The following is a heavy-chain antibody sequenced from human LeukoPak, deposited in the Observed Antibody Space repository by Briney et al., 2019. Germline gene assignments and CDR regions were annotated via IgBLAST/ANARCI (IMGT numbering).Heavy chain of an antibody. V-gene: IGHV1-69*06. CDR1: GGTFSSYA. CDR2: IIPIFGTA. D-gene: IGHD2-15*01. J-gene: IGHJ6*03. CDR3: ARGDCSGGSCYPGPYYYMDV. Sequence: SVKVSCKASGGTFSSYAISWVRQAPGQGLEWMGGIIPIFGTANYAQKFQGRVTITADKSTSTAYMELSSLRSEDTAVYYCARGDCSGGSCYPGPYYYMDVWGKGTTVTVSS.